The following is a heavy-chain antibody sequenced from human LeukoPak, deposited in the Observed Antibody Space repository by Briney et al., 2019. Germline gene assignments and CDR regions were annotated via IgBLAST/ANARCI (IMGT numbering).Heavy chain of an antibody. CDR3: ARVREPTSSGPRYSYTGV. CDR2: ISYDGSIQ. Sequence: QSGGSLRLSCAASGFTFSKYAMHWVRQAPGKGLEWVTYISYDGSIQYYADSVKGRFTISRDTSKNTLYLHMNSLRREDTAVYFCARVREPTSSGPRYSYTGVWGKGTTVTVSS. D-gene: IGHD3-22*01. J-gene: IGHJ6*03. CDR1: GFTFSKYA. V-gene: IGHV3-30*14.